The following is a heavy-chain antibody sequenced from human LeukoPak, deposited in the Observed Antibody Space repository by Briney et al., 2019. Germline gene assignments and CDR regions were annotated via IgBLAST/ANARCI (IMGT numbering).Heavy chain of an antibody. CDR1: GFTVSSNY. Sequence: GGSLRLSCAASGFTVSSNYMSWVRQAPGKWLEWVSVIYSGGSTYYADSVKGRFTISRDNSKNTLYLQMNSLRAEDTAVYYCAREHQLLYLDYWSQGTLVTVSS. V-gene: IGHV3-66*02. J-gene: IGHJ4*02. CDR2: IYSGGST. CDR3: AREHQLLYLDY. D-gene: IGHD2-2*01.